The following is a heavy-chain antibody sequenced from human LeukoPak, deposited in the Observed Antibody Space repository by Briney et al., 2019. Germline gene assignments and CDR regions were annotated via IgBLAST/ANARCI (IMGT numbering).Heavy chain of an antibody. CDR1: GFTFSSYS. CDR3: AVTRSGSYYPERRKYGMDV. V-gene: IGHV3-21*01. J-gene: IGHJ6*02. D-gene: IGHD1-26*01. CDR2: ISSSSSYI. Sequence: GGSLRLSCAASGFTFSSYSMNWVRQAPGKGLEWVSSISSSSSYIYYADSVRGRFTISRDNAKNSLYLQMNSLRAKDTAVYYCAVTRSGSYYPERRKYGMDVWGQGTTVTVFS.